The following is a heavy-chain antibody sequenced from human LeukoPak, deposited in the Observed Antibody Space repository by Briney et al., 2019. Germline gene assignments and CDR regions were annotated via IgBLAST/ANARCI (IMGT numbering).Heavy chain of an antibody. CDR3: ARASSPYYYDFSGYYASDF. V-gene: IGHV3-21*01. Sequence: GGSLRLSCAASGFTFSSYSMNWVRQAPGKGLEWVSSISSSSSYIYYADSVKGRFTISRDNAKNSLYLQMNSLRVEDTAVYFCARASSPYYYDFSGYYASDFWGQGTLVTVSS. J-gene: IGHJ4*02. CDR1: GFTFSSYS. D-gene: IGHD3-22*01. CDR2: ISSSSSYI.